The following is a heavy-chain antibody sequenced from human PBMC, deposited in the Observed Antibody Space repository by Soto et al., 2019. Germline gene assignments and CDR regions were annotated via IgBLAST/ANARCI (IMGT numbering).Heavy chain of an antibody. CDR2: IYHSGST. CDR1: GGSISSSNW. J-gene: IGHJ6*02. CDR3: ARAGLIKIFGVAYGMDV. D-gene: IGHD3-3*01. V-gene: IGHV4-4*02. Sequence: SETLSLTCAVSGGSISSSNWWSWVRQPPGKGLEWIGEIYHSGSTNYNPSLKSRVTISVDKSKNQFSLKLSSVTAADTAVYYCARAGLIKIFGVAYGMDVWGQGTTVTVSS.